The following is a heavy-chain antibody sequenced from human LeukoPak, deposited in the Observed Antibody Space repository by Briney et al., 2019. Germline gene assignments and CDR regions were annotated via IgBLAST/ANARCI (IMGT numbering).Heavy chain of an antibody. V-gene: IGHV3-74*01. CDR3: ARLRQRGYCSSTNCELDY. J-gene: IGHJ4*02. D-gene: IGHD2-2*01. CDR1: GFIFSSYW. CDR2: MNGDGSST. Sequence: GGSLRLSCAASGFIFSSYWMHWVRQAPGKGLVWISRMNGDGSSTSYADSVKGRFTISRDNAKNTLYLQMNSLRAEDTAVYYCARLRQRGYCSSTNCELDYWGQGTLVTVSS.